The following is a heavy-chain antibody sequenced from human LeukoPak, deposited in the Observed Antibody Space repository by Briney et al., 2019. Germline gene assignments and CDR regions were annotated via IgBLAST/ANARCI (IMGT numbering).Heavy chain of an antibody. Sequence: GGSLRLSCAASGFTFSTYGMHWVRQAPGKGLEWVAIIQYDGSNKYYANSLKGRFTISRDNSEKTLYLQMNSLKAEDTAVYYCARXSSGRXRGPDYWGQXXXXXVSS. CDR1: GFTFSTYG. CDR3: ARXSSGRXRGPDY. CDR2: IQYDGSNK. J-gene: IGHJ4*02. D-gene: IGHD6-19*01. V-gene: IGHV3-30*12.